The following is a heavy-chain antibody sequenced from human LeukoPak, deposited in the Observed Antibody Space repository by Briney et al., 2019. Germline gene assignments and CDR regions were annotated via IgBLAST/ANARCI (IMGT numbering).Heavy chain of an antibody. V-gene: IGHV1-69*06. J-gene: IGHJ2*01. CDR1: GGTFSSYA. D-gene: IGHD6-19*01. CDR3: ARNAESYSSGWYGEEDWYFDL. Sequence: GASVKVSCKASGGTFSSYAISWVRQAPGQGLEWMGGIIPIFGTANYAQKFQGRVTITADKSTSTAYMELSSLRSEDTAVYYCARNAESYSSGWYGEEDWYFDLWGRGTLVTVSS. CDR2: IIPIFGTA.